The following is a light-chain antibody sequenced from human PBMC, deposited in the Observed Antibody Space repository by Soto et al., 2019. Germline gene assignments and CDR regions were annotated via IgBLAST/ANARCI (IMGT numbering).Light chain of an antibody. CDR1: SSDVGGYNY. Sequence: QSALTQPPSASGSPGQSVTISCTGTSSDVGGYNYVSWYKQHPGKAPELIIYEVSKRPSGVPDRFSGSKSGNTASLTVSGLQAEDEADYSCNSYAGGNNFVVFGTGTKLTVL. J-gene: IGLJ1*01. CDR2: EVS. CDR3: NSYAGGNNFVV. V-gene: IGLV2-8*01.